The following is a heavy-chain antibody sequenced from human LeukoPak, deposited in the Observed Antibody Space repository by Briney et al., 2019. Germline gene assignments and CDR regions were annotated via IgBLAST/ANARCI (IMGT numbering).Heavy chain of an antibody. CDR3: ARAGYSSSWYRRNSDYFDY. D-gene: IGHD6-13*01. CDR2: IWYDGSNK. V-gene: IGHV3-33*01. Sequence: GGSLRLSCAASGFTFSSYGMHWVRQAPGKGLEWVAVIWYDGSNKYYADSVKGRFTISRDNSKNTLYLQMNSLRAEYTAVYYCARAGYSSSWYRRNSDYFDYWGRGTLVTVSS. J-gene: IGHJ4*02. CDR1: GFTFSSYG.